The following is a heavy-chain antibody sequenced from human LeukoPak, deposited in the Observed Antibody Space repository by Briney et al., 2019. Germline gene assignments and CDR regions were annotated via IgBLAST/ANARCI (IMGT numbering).Heavy chain of an antibody. CDR2: INPNSGNA. CDR3: ARLSWLRHAFDI. D-gene: IGHD5-12*01. J-gene: IGHJ3*02. Sequence: ASVKVSCKASGYTFTSYDINWVRQATGQGLEWMGWINPNSGNADYAQKFQGRVTITRDTSISTAYMELSSLRSEDTAVYYCARLSWLRHAFDIWGQGTMVTVSS. V-gene: IGHV1-8*01. CDR1: GYTFTSYD.